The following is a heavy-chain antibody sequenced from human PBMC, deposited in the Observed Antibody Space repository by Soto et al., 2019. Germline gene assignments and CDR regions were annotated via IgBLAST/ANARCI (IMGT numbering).Heavy chain of an antibody. V-gene: IGHV1-8*01. CDR3: ARGVKYGAYSRWFDP. D-gene: IGHD4-17*01. CDR2: MNPNSGNT. J-gene: IGHJ5*02. CDR1: GNTFTSYD. Sequence: QVQLVQSGAEVKKPGASVKVSCKASGNTFTSYDINWVRQATGQGLEYLGWMNPNSGNTAYVQKFHGRVTMTWDTSITTAYMELSRLRSEDTAVYFCARGVKYGAYSRWFDPWGQGTLVTVSS.